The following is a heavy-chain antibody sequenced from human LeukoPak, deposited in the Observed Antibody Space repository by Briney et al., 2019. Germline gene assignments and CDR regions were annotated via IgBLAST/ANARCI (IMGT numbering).Heavy chain of an antibody. D-gene: IGHD3-22*01. J-gene: IGHJ2*01. Sequence: GGSLRLSCGASGFTVSSNYMIWVRQAPGKGLEWVSVIYTGSGATTYYADSVKGRFTISRDNSKNTLYLQMNSLRVEDTAVYYCARAQDSYFYDRGHFDLWGRGTLVTDSS. V-gene: IGHV3-66*01. CDR3: ARAQDSYFYDRGHFDL. CDR1: GFTVSSNY. CDR2: IYTGSGATT.